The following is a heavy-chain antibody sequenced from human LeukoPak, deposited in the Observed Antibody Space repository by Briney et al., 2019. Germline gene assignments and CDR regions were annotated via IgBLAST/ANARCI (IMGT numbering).Heavy chain of an antibody. CDR2: ISSSSSYI. V-gene: IGHV3-21*01. J-gene: IGHJ5*02. CDR3: ARAHYYDSSGYYYDVT. Sequence: GGSLRLSCAASGFTFSSYSMNWVRQAPGKGLEWVSSISSSSSYIYYADSVKGRFTISRDYAKNSLYLQMNSLRAEDTAVYYCARAHYYDSSGYYYDVTWGQGTLVTVSS. D-gene: IGHD3-22*01. CDR1: GFTFSSYS.